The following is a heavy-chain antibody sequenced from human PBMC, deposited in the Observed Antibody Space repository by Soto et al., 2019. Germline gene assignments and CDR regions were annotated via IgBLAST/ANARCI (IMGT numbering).Heavy chain of an antibody. D-gene: IGHD3-3*01. CDR1: GYTFTSYD. Sequence: ASVKVSCKASGYTFTSYDINWVRQATGQGLEWMGWMNPNSGNTGYAQKFQGRVTMTRNTSISTAYMELSSLRSEDTAVYYCARGFCLAPAAFKPYYDFLLVYRSPYPGQRLPERDVGGKGTTVTVSS. J-gene: IGHJ6*04. V-gene: IGHV1-8*01. CDR2: MNPNSGNT. CDR3: ARGFCLAPAAFKPYYDFLLVYRSPYPGQRLPERDV.